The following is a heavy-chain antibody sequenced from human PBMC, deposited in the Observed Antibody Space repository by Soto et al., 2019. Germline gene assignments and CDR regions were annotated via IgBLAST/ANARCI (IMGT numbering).Heavy chain of an antibody. CDR2: IYYSGST. D-gene: IGHD2-2*01. CDR1: GRSISSYY. J-gene: IGHJ4*02. V-gene: IGHV4-59*01. CDR3: ARVYRISTSCPFDY. Sequence: SETLSLTCTASGRSISSYYWSWIRQPPGKGLEWIGYIYYSGSTNYNPSLKSRVTISVDTSKNQFSLKLSSVTAADTAVYYCARVYRISTSCPFDYWGQGTLVTVS.